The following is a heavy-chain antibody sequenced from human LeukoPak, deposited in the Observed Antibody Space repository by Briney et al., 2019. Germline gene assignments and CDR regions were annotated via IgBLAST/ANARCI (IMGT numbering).Heavy chain of an antibody. CDR2: IYYSGST. V-gene: IGHV4-30-4*01. J-gene: IGHJ4*02. CDR3: ARVTRWAGLDF. Sequence: PSETLSLTCNVSGGSISSGDKCWSWIRQPPGKGLEWIGYIYYSGSTYYNPSLTSRLTISVDTSENQFSLHLTSVTAADTAVYFCARVTRWAGLDFWGQGTLVTVSS. CDR1: GGSISSGDKC. D-gene: IGHD2-21*02.